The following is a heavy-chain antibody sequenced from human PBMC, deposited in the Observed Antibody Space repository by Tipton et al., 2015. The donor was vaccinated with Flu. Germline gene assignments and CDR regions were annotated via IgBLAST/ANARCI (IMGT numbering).Heavy chain of an antibody. CDR2: INPNGNA. CDR3: ARRDLSNYVSEPKNWFDP. Sequence: TLSLTCAVSGDSISSRYYWAWIRQPPGGRLEWIGNINPNGNAYHNPSLKSRVTISVDRSKNSFSLKVSSVTAADTAVYYCARRDLSNYVSEPKNWFDPWGQGTRVTVSS. J-gene: IGHJ5*02. CDR1: GDSISSRYY. D-gene: IGHD4-11*01. V-gene: IGHV4-38-2*01.